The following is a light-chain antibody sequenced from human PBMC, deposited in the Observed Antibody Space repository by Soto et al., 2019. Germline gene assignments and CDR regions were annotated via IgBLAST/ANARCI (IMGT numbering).Light chain of an antibody. CDR3: AAWDDSLSGYV. V-gene: IGLV1-47*01. CDR2: RNN. Sequence: QSVLTQPPSASGTPGQRVTISCSGSSSNIGSNYVYWYHQLPGTAPKLLIYRNNQWPSGVPDRFSGSKSGTSASLAISGLRSEDEADYYCAAWDDSLSGYVFGTGTQLTVL. J-gene: IGLJ1*01. CDR1: SSNIGSNY.